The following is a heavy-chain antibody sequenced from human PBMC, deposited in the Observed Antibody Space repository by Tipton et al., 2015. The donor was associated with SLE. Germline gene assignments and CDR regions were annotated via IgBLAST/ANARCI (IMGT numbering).Heavy chain of an antibody. V-gene: IGHV4-4*07. D-gene: IGHD6-19*01. Sequence: TLSLTCTVSGGSISSEYWIWLRQPAGKGLEWIGRLNPSGGTNYNPSLKSRVTMSVDTSKKQFSLKLTAVTAADTAVYYCARYNSPSWFDPWGQGTLVTVSS. CDR2: LNPSGGT. J-gene: IGHJ5*02. CDR3: ARYNSPSWFDP. CDR1: GGSISSEY.